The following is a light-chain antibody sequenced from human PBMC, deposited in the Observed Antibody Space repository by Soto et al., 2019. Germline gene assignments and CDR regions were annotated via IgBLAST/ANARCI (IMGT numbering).Light chain of an antibody. J-gene: IGLJ2*01. CDR2: EVT. CDR1: SSDNGGYDY. CDR3: TSYAGSNILA. Sequence: QSVLTQPPSASGSPGQSVTISCTGTSSDNGGYDYVSWYQQHPGKAPKLMIYEVTKRPSGVPDRFSGSKSGNTASLTVSGLQAEDEADYYCTSYAGSNILAVGGGTKLTVL. V-gene: IGLV2-8*01.